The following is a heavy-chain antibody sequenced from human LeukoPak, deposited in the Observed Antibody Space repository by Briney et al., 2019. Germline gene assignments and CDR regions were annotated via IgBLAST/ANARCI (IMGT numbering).Heavy chain of an antibody. J-gene: IGHJ4*02. D-gene: IGHD6-19*01. V-gene: IGHV6-1*01. Sequence: SQTLSLTCAISGDSVSSNSAAWNWIRQSPSRGLEWLGRTYYRSKWYNDYAVSVKSRITINPDTSKNQFSLQLNSVTPEDTAVYYCARARKGIAVAGTSSYFDYWGQGTLVTVSS. CDR2: TYYRSKWYN. CDR1: GDSVSSNSAA. CDR3: ARARKGIAVAGTSSYFDY.